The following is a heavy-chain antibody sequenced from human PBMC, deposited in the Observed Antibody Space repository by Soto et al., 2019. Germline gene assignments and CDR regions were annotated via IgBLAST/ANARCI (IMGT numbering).Heavy chain of an antibody. Sequence: QVQLVQSGAEVRMPGSSVKVSCKASGGTFSTYPINWVRQAPGQGLEWMGGIIPLFGTTNYAQKFKGRVTINADESTSTAYMELSSLRPEDAAVYYCARGANHGSSWYFWFDPWGQGTLVTVSS. J-gene: IGHJ5*02. CDR2: IIPLFGTT. CDR1: GGTFSTYP. D-gene: IGHD6-19*01. CDR3: ARGANHGSSWYFWFDP. V-gene: IGHV1-69*01.